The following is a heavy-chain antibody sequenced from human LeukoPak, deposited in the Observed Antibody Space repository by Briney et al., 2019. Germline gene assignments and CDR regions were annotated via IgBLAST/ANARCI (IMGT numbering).Heavy chain of an antibody. CDR2: ISAYNGNT. Sequence: SVKVSCKASGYTFTSYGISWVRQAPGQGLEWMGWISAYNGNTNYAQKLQGRVTMTTDTSTSTAYMELRSLRSDDTAVYYCARSVATVTSFVYYYYYMDVWGKGTTVTVSS. CDR1: GYTFTSYG. V-gene: IGHV1-18*01. CDR3: ARSVATVTSFVYYYYYMDV. D-gene: IGHD4-17*01. J-gene: IGHJ6*03.